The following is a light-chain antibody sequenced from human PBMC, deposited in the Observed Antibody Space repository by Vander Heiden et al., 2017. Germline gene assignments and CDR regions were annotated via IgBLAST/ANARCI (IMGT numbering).Light chain of an antibody. CDR1: SNDVGGYNY. Sequence: QSALTQPASVSGSPGQSITISCSGTSNDVGGYNYVSWYQQHPGKVPRLMMYDVTTRPSGVSNRFSGSKSGNTASLTISGLQAEDEADYYCSSYTTRGILIFGGGTKLTVL. J-gene: IGLJ2*01. V-gene: IGLV2-14*03. CDR3: SSYTTRGILI. CDR2: DVT.